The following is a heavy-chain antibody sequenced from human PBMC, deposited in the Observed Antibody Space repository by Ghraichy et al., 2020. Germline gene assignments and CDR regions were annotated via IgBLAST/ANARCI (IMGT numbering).Heavy chain of an antibody. V-gene: IGHV4-31*03. CDR2: IYYSGST. CDR3: ARDGGYYYGHTDYGMDV. CDR1: GGSISSGGYY. Sequence: LSLTCTVSGGSISSGGYYWSWIRQHPGKGLEWIGYIYYSGSTYYNPSLKSRVTISVDTSKNQFSLKLSSVTAADTAVYYCARDGGYYYGHTDYGMDVWGQGTTVTVSS. J-gene: IGHJ6*02. D-gene: IGHD3-22*01.